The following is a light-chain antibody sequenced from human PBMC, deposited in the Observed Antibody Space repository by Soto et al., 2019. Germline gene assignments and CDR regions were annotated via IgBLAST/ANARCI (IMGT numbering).Light chain of an antibody. CDR2: GAS. V-gene: IGKV3D-20*02. Sequence: EIVLTQSPGTLSLSPGERATLSCRASQSVSNNYLAWYQQKPGQAPRLLIYGASNRATGIPDRFSGSGSGTDFTLTISRLEPEDFAVYYCQQHNNWPLTFGGGTKVDI. J-gene: IGKJ4*01. CDR3: QQHNNWPLT. CDR1: QSVSNNY.